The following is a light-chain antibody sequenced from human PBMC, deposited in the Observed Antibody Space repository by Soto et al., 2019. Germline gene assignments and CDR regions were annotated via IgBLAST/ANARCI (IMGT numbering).Light chain of an antibody. CDR3: QQYNNWPPHT. J-gene: IGKJ2*01. CDR2: GAS. V-gene: IGKV3-15*01. CDR1: QSVNTN. Sequence: EIVMTQSPATLSVSPGESATLSCRASQSVNTNLAWYQQKPGRAPRLLIHGASTRATGIPARCSGSGSGTEFTRNISSLQSEDFAVYYCQQYNNWPPHTFGQGTKLEIK.